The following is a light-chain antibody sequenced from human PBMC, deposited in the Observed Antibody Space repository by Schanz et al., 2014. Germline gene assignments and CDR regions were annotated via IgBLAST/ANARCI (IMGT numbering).Light chain of an antibody. J-gene: IGLJ3*02. CDR2: GNT. CDR3: SSYAGRNNWGV. V-gene: IGLV1-40*01. Sequence: QSVLTQPPSVSGAPGQRVTISCTGSSSNIGAGYDVHWYQQLPGTAPKLVIFGNTNRPSGVPDRFSGSKSGTSASLAIAGLQAEDEADYYCSSYAGRNNWGVFGGGTKLTVL. CDR1: SSNIGAGYD.